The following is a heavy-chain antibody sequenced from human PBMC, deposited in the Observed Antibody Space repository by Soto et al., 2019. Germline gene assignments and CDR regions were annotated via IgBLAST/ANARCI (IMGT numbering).Heavy chain of an antibody. D-gene: IGHD3-3*01. J-gene: IGHJ6*02. CDR1: GFTFSSYA. Sequence: EVQLLESGGGLVQPGGSLRLSCAASGFTFSSYAMSWVRQAPGKGLAWVSAISGSGGSTYYADSVKGRFTISRDNSKNTLYLQMNSLRAEDTAVYYCAKGGFDTIFGVVPAGGMDVWGQGTTVTVSS. V-gene: IGHV3-23*01. CDR3: AKGGFDTIFGVVPAGGMDV. CDR2: ISGSGGST.